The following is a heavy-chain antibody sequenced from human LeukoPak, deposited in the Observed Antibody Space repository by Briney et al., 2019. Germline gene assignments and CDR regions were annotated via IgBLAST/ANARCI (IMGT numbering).Heavy chain of an antibody. J-gene: IGHJ4*02. CDR2: ISSDGSIT. V-gene: IGHV3-74*01. D-gene: IGHD2-15*01. Sequence: GGSLRLSCAASGFTFSSYWMHWVRLPPGKGLVWVSRISSDGSITNYADPVKGRFTVSRDNAKNTLYLQMNSLRAEDTAVYYCTRSLDYWGQGTLVTVSS. CDR3: TRSLDY. CDR1: GFTFSSYW.